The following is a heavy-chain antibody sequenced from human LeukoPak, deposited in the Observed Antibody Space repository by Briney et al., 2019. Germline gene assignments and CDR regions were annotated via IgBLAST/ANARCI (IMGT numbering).Heavy chain of an antibody. Sequence: SETLSLTCTVSGGSISYYYWSWIRQSPGKGREGIGDIYYSGTTNYNRSLKGRVTISVDTSKNQFSLQLRSVTAAATAVYYCARQRVYGAFDIWGQGTMVTVSS. D-gene: IGHD2/OR15-2a*01. J-gene: IGHJ3*02. CDR1: GGSISYYY. CDR2: IYYSGTT. V-gene: IGHV4-59*01. CDR3: ARQRVYGAFDI.